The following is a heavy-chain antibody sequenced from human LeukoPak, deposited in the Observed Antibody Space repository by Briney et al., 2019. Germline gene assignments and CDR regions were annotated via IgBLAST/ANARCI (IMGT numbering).Heavy chain of an antibody. D-gene: IGHD3-22*01. Sequence: GGSLRLSCAASGFTFSSYAMSWVRQAPGKGLEWVSASSGSGGSTYYADSVKGRFTISRDNSKNTLYLQMNSLRAEDTAVYSCAKIYYDNSGHFDYWGQGTLVTVSS. CDR1: GFTFSSYA. CDR2: SSGSGGST. CDR3: AKIYYDNSGHFDY. J-gene: IGHJ4*02. V-gene: IGHV3-23*01.